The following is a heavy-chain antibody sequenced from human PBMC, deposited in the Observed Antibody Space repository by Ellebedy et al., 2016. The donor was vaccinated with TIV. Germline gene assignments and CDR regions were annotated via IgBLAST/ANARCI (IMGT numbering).Heavy chain of an antibody. D-gene: IGHD5-24*01. CDR2: ISRDSRQI. CDR1: GFNFSSYA. V-gene: IGHV3-21*01. Sequence: GESLKISXAASGFNFSSYAMSWVRQAPGKGLEWVSSISRDSRQIYYADSVVGRFTISRDNAKNSLYLQMTSLRAEDTAVYYCSRNRMATLGLFDPWGQGTLVTVSS. J-gene: IGHJ5*02. CDR3: SRNRMATLGLFDP.